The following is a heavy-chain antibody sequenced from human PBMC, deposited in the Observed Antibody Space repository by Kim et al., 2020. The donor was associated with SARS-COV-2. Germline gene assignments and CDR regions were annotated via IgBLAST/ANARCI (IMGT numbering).Heavy chain of an antibody. D-gene: IGHD3-10*01. CDR2: INHSGST. CDR3: ARGTYYYGSGSYYNKCY. Sequence: SETLSLTCAVYGGSFSGYYWSWIRQPPGKGLEWIGEINHSGSTNYNPSLKSRVTISVDTSKNQFSLKLSSVTAADTAVYYCARGTYYYGSGSYYNKCYWGQGTLVTVSS. CDR1: GGSFSGYY. J-gene: IGHJ4*02. V-gene: IGHV4-34*01.